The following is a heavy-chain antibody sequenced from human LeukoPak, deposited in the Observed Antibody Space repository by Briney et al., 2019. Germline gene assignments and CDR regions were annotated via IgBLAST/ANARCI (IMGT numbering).Heavy chain of an antibody. CDR2: IRYDGSNK. V-gene: IGHV3-30*02. Sequence: GGSLRLSCAASGFTFSSYGMHWVRQAPGKGLEWVAFIRYDGSNKYYADSVKGRFTISRDNSKNTLYLQMNSLRAEDTAVYYCATDLIVGATSADHWGQGTLVTVSS. D-gene: IGHD1-26*01. CDR1: GFTFSSYG. CDR3: ATDLIVGATSADH. J-gene: IGHJ5*02.